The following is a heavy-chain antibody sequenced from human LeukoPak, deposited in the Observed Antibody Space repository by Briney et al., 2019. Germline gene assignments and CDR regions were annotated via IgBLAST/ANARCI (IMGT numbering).Heavy chain of an antibody. CDR1: GYTFTGYY. Sequence: GASVKVSCKASGYTFTGYYMHWVRQAPGQGLEWMGWINAGNGNTKYSQEFQGRVTITRDTSASTAYMELSSLRSEDMAVYYCARSPNVVANWFDPWGQGTLVTVSS. J-gene: IGHJ5*02. CDR2: INAGNGNT. V-gene: IGHV1-3*03. D-gene: IGHD2-15*01. CDR3: ARSPNVVANWFDP.